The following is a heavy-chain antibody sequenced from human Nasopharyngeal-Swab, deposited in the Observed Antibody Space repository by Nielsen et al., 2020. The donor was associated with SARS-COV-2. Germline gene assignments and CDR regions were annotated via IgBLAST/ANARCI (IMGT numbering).Heavy chain of an antibody. J-gene: IGHJ3*02. CDR3: ARASNSGSYAFDI. CDR2: IWYDGSNK. Sequence: GGSLRLSCAASGFTFSSYGMHWVRQAPGKGLEWVAVIWYDGSNKYYADSVKGRFTISRDNSKNTLYLQMNSLRAEDTAVYYCARASNSGSYAFDIWGQGTMVTVSS. V-gene: IGHV3-33*01. CDR1: GFTFSSYG. D-gene: IGHD3-10*01.